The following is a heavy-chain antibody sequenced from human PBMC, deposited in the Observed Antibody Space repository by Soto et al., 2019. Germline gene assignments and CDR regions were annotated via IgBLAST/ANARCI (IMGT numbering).Heavy chain of an antibody. CDR1: GFTFSSYS. V-gene: IGHV3-48*02. CDR3: ARDQNGVAVAGYYYGMDV. Sequence: EVQLVESGGGLVQPGGSLRLSCAASGFTFSSYSMNWVRQAPGKGLEWVSYISSSSSTIYYADSVKGRFTISRDKDKTSLYLQMNSLRDEDTAVYYCARDQNGVAVAGYYYGMDVWGQGTTVTVSS. D-gene: IGHD6-19*01. CDR2: ISSSSSTI. J-gene: IGHJ6*02.